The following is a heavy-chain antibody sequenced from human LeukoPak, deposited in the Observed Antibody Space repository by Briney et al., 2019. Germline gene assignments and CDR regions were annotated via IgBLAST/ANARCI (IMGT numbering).Heavy chain of an antibody. CDR3: ARAGAGYSSGWPLDY. J-gene: IGHJ4*02. CDR1: GFTFSSYG. Sequence: PGRSLRLSCAASGFTFSSYGLHWVRQAPGKGLEWVAVIWYDGSNKYYADSVKGRFTISRDNSKNTLFLQMNSLRAEDTAVYFCARAGAGYSSGWPLDYWGQGTLVTVSS. CDR2: IWYDGSNK. V-gene: IGHV3-33*01. D-gene: IGHD6-19*01.